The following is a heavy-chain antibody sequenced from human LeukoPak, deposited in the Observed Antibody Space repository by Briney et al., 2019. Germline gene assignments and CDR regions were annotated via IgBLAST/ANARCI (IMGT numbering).Heavy chain of an antibody. D-gene: IGHD3-22*01. J-gene: IGHJ2*01. V-gene: IGHV4-59*01. Sequence: PSETLSLTCTVSGGSISSYYWSWIRQPPGKGLEWIGYIYYSGSTNYNPSLKSRVTISVDTSKNQFSLKLSSVTAADTAVYYCARDRPYYDSSGYFTHWYFDLWGRGTLVTVSS. CDR1: GGSISSYY. CDR3: ARDRPYYDSSGYFTHWYFDL. CDR2: IYYSGST.